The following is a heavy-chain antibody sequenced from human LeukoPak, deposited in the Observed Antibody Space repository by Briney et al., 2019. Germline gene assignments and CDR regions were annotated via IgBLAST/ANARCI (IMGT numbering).Heavy chain of an antibody. CDR3: ARVGLGEWFFDL. CDR1: GFTFDDYA. D-gene: IGHD1-26*01. J-gene: IGHJ2*01. Sequence: GGSLRLSCAASGFTFDDYAMRWVRQAPGKGLEWVSGISWNSGSIGYADSVKGRFTISRDNAKNSLYLQMNSLGAEDTAVYYCARVGLGEWFFDLWGRGTLVTVSS. V-gene: IGHV3-9*01. CDR2: ISWNSGSI.